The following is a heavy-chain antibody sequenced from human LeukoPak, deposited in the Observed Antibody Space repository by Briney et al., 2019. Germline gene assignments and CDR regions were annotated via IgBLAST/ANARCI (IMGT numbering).Heavy chain of an antibody. CDR3: ARDTMRDGYNYGAFYI. V-gene: IGHV4-59*01. CDR2: IYYSGST. Sequence: SETLSLTCTDSSGSISSYYWSWLRQPPGKGLEWIGYIYYSGSTNYNPSLKSRVTISVDTSKNQFSLKLSSVTAADTAVYYCARDTMRDGYNYGAFYIWGQGTMVTVSS. CDR1: SGSISSYY. J-gene: IGHJ3*02. D-gene: IGHD5-24*01.